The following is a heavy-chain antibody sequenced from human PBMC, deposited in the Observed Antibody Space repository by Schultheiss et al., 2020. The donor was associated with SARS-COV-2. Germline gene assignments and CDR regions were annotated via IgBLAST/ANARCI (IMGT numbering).Heavy chain of an antibody. D-gene: IGHD2-2*01. J-gene: IGHJ4*02. V-gene: IGHV3-33*05. CDR2: ISYDGSNK. CDR3: ARGLLVPAATY. CDR1: GFTFSSYG. Sequence: GGSLRLSCAASGFTFSSYGMHWVRQAPGKGLEWVAVISYDGSNKYYADSVKGRFTISRDNSKNTLYLQMNSLRAEDTAVYYCARGLLVPAATYWGQGTLVTVSS.